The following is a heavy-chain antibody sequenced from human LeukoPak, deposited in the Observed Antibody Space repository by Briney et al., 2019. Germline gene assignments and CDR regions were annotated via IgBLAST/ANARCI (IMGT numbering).Heavy chain of an antibody. V-gene: IGHV4-59*12. J-gene: IGHJ6*02. CDR2: IYYSGST. D-gene: IGHD2-15*01. CDR3: ARDLVDLWDYYYYYGMDV. CDR1: GGSISSYY. Sequence: SETLSLTCTVSGGSISSYYWSWIRQPPGKGLEWIGYIYYSGSTNYNPSLKSRVTISVDTSKNQFSLKLSSVTAADTAVYYCARDLVDLWDYYYYYGMDVWGQGTTVTVSS.